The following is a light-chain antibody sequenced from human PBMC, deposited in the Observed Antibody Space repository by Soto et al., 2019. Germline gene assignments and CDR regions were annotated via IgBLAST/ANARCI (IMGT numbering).Light chain of an antibody. CDR3: QQSYSTPLT. CDR2: AAS. J-gene: IGKJ4*01. CDR1: QSISSY. V-gene: IGKV1-39*01. Sequence: DIQMPQSPSSLSASVGDRVTITCRASQSISSYLNWYQQKPGKAPKLLIYAASSLQSGVPSRFSGSGSGTDFTLTISSLQPEDFATYYCQQSYSTPLTFGGGTRWIS.